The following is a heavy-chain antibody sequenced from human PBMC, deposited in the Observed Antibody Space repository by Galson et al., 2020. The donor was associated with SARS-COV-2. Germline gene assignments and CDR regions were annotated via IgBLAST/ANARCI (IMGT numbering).Heavy chain of an antibody. CDR2: IYYSGST. Sequence: SETLSLTCTVSGGSISSSSYYWGWIRQPPGKGLEWIGSIYYSGSTYYNPSLKSRVTISVDTSKNQFSLKLSSVTAADTAVYYCARVRSGTWELIDAFDIWGQGTMVTVSS. V-gene: IGHV4-39*07. CDR3: ARVRSGTWELIDAFDI. CDR1: GGSISSSSYY. J-gene: IGHJ3*02. D-gene: IGHD1-26*01.